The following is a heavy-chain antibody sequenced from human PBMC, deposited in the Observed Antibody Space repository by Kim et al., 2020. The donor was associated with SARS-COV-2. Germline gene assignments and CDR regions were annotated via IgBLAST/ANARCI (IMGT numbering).Heavy chain of an antibody. CDR3: ARERAAGSCMDV. J-gene: IGHJ6*02. D-gene: IGHD6-13*01. V-gene: IGHV1-69*01. Sequence: SYAKKFQGRVTITADESTSTAYMELSSLRSEDTAVYYCARERAAGSCMDVWGQGTTVTVSS.